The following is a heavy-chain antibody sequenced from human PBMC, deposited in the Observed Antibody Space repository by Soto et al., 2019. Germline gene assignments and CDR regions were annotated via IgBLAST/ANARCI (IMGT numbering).Heavy chain of an antibody. Sequence: QITLKESGPLLVEPTQTLTLTCSFSGFSLTTGGVGVGWLRQAPRKALECLGIIYWDNDRRYNPSLKARLTISKNTSKNQVILALTYRDPVDTATYYCAHGVPYGSDWDVGWFATWGQVTLVTFS. CDR2: IYWDNDR. D-gene: IGHD3-10*01. CDR1: GFSLTTGGVG. J-gene: IGHJ5*02. V-gene: IGHV2-5*02. CDR3: AHGVPYGSDWDVGWFAT.